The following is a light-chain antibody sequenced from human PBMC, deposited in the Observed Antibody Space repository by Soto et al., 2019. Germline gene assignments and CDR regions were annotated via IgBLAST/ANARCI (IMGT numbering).Light chain of an antibody. V-gene: IGKV1-12*01. CDR2: TAS. Sequence: DIQMTQSPSSVSASVGDSVTITCRASESISTWLAWYRKKPGKAPELLIYTASNLQSGVPSRFSGRGSGTDFTLTISSLQPEDFATYYCHQAISFPITFGQGTRLEIK. CDR3: HQAISFPIT. CDR1: ESISTW. J-gene: IGKJ5*01.